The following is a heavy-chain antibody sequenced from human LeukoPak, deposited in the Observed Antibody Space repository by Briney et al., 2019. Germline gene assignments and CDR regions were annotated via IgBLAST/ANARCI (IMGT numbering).Heavy chain of an antibody. Sequence: GGSLRLSCAASGFTFDDYGMSWVGQAPGKGLEWVSGINWNGGSTGYADSVKGRFTISRDNAKNSLYLQMNSLRAEDTALYYCARVWDDFWSGYYGGGFDYWGQGTLVTVSS. J-gene: IGHJ4*02. D-gene: IGHD3-3*01. V-gene: IGHV3-20*04. CDR2: INWNGGST. CDR1: GFTFDDYG. CDR3: ARVWDDFWSGYYGGGFDY.